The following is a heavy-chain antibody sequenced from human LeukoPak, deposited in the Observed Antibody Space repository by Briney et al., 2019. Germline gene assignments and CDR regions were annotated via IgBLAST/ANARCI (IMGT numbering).Heavy chain of an antibody. CDR3: AREYRSYYYDSSGYYSPPRGFDY. Sequence: ASVKVSCKASGYTFKSYAITWVRQAPGQGLEWMGWIDPYSGNTNYAQKFQGRGTMTKETFTSTADMEVTSLRSDDTAVYYCAREYRSYYYDSSGYYSPPRGFDYWGQGTLVTVSS. V-gene: IGHV1-18*01. J-gene: IGHJ4*02. CDR1: GYTFKSYA. D-gene: IGHD3-22*01. CDR2: IDPYSGNT.